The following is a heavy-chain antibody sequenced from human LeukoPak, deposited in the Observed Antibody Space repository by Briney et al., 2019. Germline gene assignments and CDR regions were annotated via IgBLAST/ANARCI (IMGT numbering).Heavy chain of an antibody. CDR2: IWYDGSNK. J-gene: IGHJ4*02. Sequence: GGSLRLSCTASGFTFSNNGMHWVRQAPGKGLEWVAVIWYDGSNKYYADSVKGRFTISRDNSKNTLSLQMNSLRAEDTAVYYCARDYGGYFDYWGQGTLVTVSS. V-gene: IGHV3-33*01. CDR3: ARDYGGYFDY. CDR1: GFTFSNNG. D-gene: IGHD3-16*01.